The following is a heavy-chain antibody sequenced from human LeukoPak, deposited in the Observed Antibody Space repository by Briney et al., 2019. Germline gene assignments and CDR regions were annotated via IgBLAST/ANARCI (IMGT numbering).Heavy chain of an antibody. V-gene: IGHV3-23*01. CDR3: ARVGRGVYGMDV. CDR2: ISGSVGST. D-gene: IGHD3-10*01. Sequence: PGGSLRLSCAVSGFTFSSYAMSWVRQAPGQGLEWVSQISGSVGSTYYARSPKGRVTISRDNARNSLFLQMNSLRDEGTAVYYCARVGRGVYGMDVWGQGTTVTVSS. CDR1: GFTFSSYA. J-gene: IGHJ6*02.